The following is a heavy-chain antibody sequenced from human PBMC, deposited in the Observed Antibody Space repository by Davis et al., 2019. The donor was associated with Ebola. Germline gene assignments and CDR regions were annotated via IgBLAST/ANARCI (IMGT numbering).Heavy chain of an antibody. Sequence: MPSETLSLTCTVSGGSISRYYWSWIRQPPGKGLEWIGYICYSGSTNYNPSLKSRVTISVDTSKNQFSLKLSSVTAADTAVYYCARLNYGDYGLVYYYYGMDVWGQGTTVTVSS. CDR2: ICYSGST. CDR1: GGSISRYY. J-gene: IGHJ6*02. D-gene: IGHD4-17*01. CDR3: ARLNYGDYGLVYYYYGMDV. V-gene: IGHV4-59*01.